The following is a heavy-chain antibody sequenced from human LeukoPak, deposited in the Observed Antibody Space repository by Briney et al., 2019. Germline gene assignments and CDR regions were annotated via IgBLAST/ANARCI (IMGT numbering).Heavy chain of an antibody. CDR2: IYRSGSA. D-gene: IGHD4-11*01. CDR1: RYSISSGYH. J-gene: IGHJ4*02. V-gene: IGHV4-38-2*02. Sequence: PSETLSLTCTVSRYSISSGYHWAWIRPPPGKGLEWIGSIYRSGSAYYNPSLKSRVTISVDTTKNQFSLRVTPVTAADTAVYYCGRVDYILDYWGQGTLVTVSS. CDR3: GRVDYILDY.